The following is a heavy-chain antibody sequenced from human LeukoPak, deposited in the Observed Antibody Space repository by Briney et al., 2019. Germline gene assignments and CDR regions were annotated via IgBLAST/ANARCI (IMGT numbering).Heavy chain of an antibody. J-gene: IGHJ4*02. CDR3: ARGGGPQRGFADY. D-gene: IGHD6-25*01. V-gene: IGHV4-38-2*02. CDR1: GYSISSGYY. CDR2: IYHSGST. Sequence: SETLSLTCTVSGYSISSGYYWGWIRQPPGKGLEWIGSIYHSGSTYYNPSLKSRVTISVDTSKNQFSLKLSSVTAADTAVYYCARGGGPQRGFADYWGQGTLVTVSS.